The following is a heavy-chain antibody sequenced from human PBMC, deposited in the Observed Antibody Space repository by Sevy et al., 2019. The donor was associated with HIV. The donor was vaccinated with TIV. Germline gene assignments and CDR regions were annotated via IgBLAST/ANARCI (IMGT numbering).Heavy chain of an antibody. V-gene: IGHV1-3*01. J-gene: IGHJ4*02. CDR2: SNAGNGNT. Sequence: ASVKVSCKASGYTFTSYAMHWVRQAPGQRLEWMGWSNAGNGNTKYSQKFQGRVTITRDTSARTAYMELSSLRSEDTAVYYCARGKPRFSGYDGPFDYWGQGTLVTVSS. CDR1: GYTFTSYA. CDR3: ARGKPRFSGYDGPFDY. D-gene: IGHD5-12*01.